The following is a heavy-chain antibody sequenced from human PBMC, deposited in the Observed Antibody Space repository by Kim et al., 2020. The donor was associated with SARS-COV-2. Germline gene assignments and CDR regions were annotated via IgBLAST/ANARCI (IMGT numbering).Heavy chain of an antibody. Sequence: GGSPRLSCAASGFTFSDYYMSWIRQAPGKGLEWVSYISSSSSYTNYADSVKGRFTISRDNAKNSLYLQMNSLRAEDTAVYYCARERFLAYCGGDCYSDHFDYWGQGTLVTVSS. CDR3: ARERFLAYCGGDCYSDHFDY. D-gene: IGHD2-21*02. V-gene: IGHV3-11*05. J-gene: IGHJ4*02. CDR2: ISSSSSYT. CDR1: GFTFSDYY.